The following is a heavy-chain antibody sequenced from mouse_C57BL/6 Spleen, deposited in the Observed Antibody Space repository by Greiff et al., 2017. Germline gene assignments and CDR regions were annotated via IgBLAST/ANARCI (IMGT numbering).Heavy chain of an antibody. Sequence: EVKLVESGGGLVKPGGSLKLSCAASGFTFSDYGMHWVRQAPEKGLEWVAYISSGSSTIYYADTVKGRFTISRDNAKNTLFLQMTSLRSEDTAMYYCARTGLLIFDYWGQGTTLTVSS. D-gene: IGHD2-10*01. CDR2: ISSGSSTI. CDR3: ARTGLLIFDY. CDR1: GFTFSDYG. V-gene: IGHV5-17*01. J-gene: IGHJ2*01.